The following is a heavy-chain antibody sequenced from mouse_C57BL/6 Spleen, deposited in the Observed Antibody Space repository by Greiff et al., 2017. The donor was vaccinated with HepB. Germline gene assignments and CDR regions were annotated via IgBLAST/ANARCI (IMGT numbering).Heavy chain of an antibody. D-gene: IGHD2-4*01. V-gene: IGHV1-64*01. CDR2: IDPNSGGT. J-gene: IGHJ3*01. Sequence: VQLQQSGAELVKPGASVKLSCKASGYTFTSYWMHWVKQRPGQGLEWIGMIDPNSGGTKYNEKFKSKATLTVDKPSSTAYMQLSSLTSEDSAVYYCARSNDYDVAWFAYWGQGTLVTVSA. CDR1: GYTFTSYW. CDR3: ARSNDYDVAWFAY.